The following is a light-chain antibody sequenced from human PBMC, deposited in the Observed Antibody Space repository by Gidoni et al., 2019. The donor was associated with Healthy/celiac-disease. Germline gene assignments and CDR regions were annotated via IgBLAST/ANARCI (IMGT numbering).Light chain of an antibody. V-gene: IGLV2-14*01. Sequence: QSDLTQPAAVSGSPGQSITISCTGTSSDVGGYNDVSWYQQHPGKAPKLMIYEVSNRPSGVSTRFSGSKSGNTASLTISGLQAEDEADYYCSSYTSSSTRVFGGGTKLTVL. CDR3: SSYTSSSTRV. J-gene: IGLJ2*01. CDR1: SSDVGGYND. CDR2: EVS.